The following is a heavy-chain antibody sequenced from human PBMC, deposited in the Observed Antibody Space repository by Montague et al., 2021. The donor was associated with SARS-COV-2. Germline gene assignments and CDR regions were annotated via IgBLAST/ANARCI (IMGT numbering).Heavy chain of an antibody. J-gene: IGHJ2*01. CDR3: AREWGRGGVRYWYFDL. V-gene: IGHV4-31*03. CDR1: GGSITSGAYY. CDR2: MYYRGRT. Sequence: TLSLTCNVSGGSITSGAYYWSWIRQHPGKGLVWIGDMYYRGRTFLXPSLKSRVTISVDTSNNQFSLKLTSVTAADTAVYYCAREWGRGGVRYWYFDLWGLGTPVTVSS. D-gene: IGHD2-8*02.